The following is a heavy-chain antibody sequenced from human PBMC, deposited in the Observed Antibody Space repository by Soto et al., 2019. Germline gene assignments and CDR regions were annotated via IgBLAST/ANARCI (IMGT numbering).Heavy chain of an antibody. CDR2: INHSGST. Sequence: PSETLSLTCAVYGGSFSGYYWSWIRQPPGKGLEWIGEINHSGSTNYNPSLKSRVTISVDTSKNQFSLKLSSVTAADTAVYYCARKSVTDYYYGMDVWGQGTTVTV. V-gene: IGHV4-34*01. CDR1: GGSFSGYY. D-gene: IGHD5-18*01. CDR3: ARKSVTDYYYGMDV. J-gene: IGHJ6*02.